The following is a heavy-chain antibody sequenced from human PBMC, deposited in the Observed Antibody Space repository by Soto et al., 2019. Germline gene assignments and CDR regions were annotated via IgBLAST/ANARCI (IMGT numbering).Heavy chain of an antibody. CDR3: AKNSGYDYGGNDY. V-gene: IGHV3-23*01. D-gene: IGHD5-12*01. CDR1: GFTFSSYA. CDR2: ISGSGGST. J-gene: IGHJ4*02. Sequence: EVPLLESGGGLVQPGGSLRLSCAASGFTFSSYAMSWVRQAPGKGLEWVSAISGSGGSTYYADSVKGRFTISRDNSKNTLYLQMNSLRAEDTAVYYCAKNSGYDYGGNDYWGQGTLVTVSS.